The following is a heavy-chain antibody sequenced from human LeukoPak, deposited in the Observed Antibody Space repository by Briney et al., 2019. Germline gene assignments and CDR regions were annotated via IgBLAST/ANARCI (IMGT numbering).Heavy chain of an antibody. V-gene: IGHV4-39*01. CDR3: ARLSSSWPNWFDP. CDR1: GGSISSSSYY. J-gene: IGHJ5*02. Sequence: PSETLSLTCTVSGGSISSSSYYWGWLRQPPGKGLEWIGSMYYSGSTYYTPSLKSRVTISVDTSKNQFSLKLSSVTAADTAVYYCARLSSSWPNWFDPWGQGTLVTVSS. D-gene: IGHD6-13*01. CDR2: MYYSGST.